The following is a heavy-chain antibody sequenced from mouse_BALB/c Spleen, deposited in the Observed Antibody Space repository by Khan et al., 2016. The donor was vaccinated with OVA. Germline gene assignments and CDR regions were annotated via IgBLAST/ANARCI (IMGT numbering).Heavy chain of an antibody. CDR2: ISSLAYSI. J-gene: IGHJ4*01. CDR1: GFTFRDYG. Sequence: DVMLVESGGGLVQPGGSRKLSCAASGFTFRDYGMAWVRQAPGKGPEWVAFISSLAYSIYYADTVTGRFTISRENAKNTLYLVMSSLRSEDTAVYYCAKSWAMDYWGQGTSVTVAS. V-gene: IGHV5-15*02. CDR3: AKSWAMDY.